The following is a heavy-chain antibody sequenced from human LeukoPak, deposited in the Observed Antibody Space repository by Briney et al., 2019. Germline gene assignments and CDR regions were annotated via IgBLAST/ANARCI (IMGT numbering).Heavy chain of an antibody. CDR3: ARVASGSLLR. V-gene: IGHV4-59*01. CDR1: GGSISSYY. Sequence: SETLSLTCTVSGGSISSYYWSWIRQPPGKGLEWIGYIYYSGSTNYNPSLKSRVTIPVDTSKNQFSLKLSSVTAADTAVYYCARVASGSLLRWGQGTLVTVSS. J-gene: IGHJ4*02. CDR2: IYYSGST. D-gene: IGHD1-26*01.